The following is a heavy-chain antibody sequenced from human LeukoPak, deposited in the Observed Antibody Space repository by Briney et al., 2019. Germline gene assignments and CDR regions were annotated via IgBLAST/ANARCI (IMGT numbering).Heavy chain of an antibody. Sequence: SETLSLTCAVYGGSFSGYYWSWIRQPPGKGLEWIGEINHSGSTNYNPSLKSRVTISVDTSKNQFSLRLSSVTAADTAVYYCARGRRTGTAQYYYMDVWGKGTTVTVSS. CDR3: ARGRRTGTAQYYYMDV. CDR2: INHSGST. V-gene: IGHV4-34*01. J-gene: IGHJ6*03. D-gene: IGHD1/OR15-1a*01. CDR1: GGSFSGYY.